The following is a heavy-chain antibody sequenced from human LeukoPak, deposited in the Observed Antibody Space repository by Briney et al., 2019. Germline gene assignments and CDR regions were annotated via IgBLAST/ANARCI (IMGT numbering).Heavy chain of an antibody. CDR3: AKGKGGSSWYPYFDY. J-gene: IGHJ4*02. CDR1: GFTFRRYA. CDR2: ISASGNST. V-gene: IGHV3-23*01. Sequence: GGSLRLSCAASGFTFRRYAMSWVRQAPGKGLEWVSGISASGNSTYYSDSVKGRFTISRDNSKNTLYLQMNSLRAEDTAVYYCAKGKGGSSWYPYFDYWGQGTLVTVSS. D-gene: IGHD6-13*01.